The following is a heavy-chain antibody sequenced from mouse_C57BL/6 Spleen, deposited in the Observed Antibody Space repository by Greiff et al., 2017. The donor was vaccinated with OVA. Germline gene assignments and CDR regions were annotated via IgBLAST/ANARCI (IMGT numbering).Heavy chain of an antibody. Sequence: EVKLMESGPELVKPGASVKISCKASGYSFTGYYMNWVKQSPEKSLEWIGEINPSTGGTTYNQKFKAKATLTVDKSSSTAYMQLKSLTSEDSAVYYCARLRAYVGAYWGQGTLVTVSA. D-gene: IGHD1-1*01. V-gene: IGHV1-42*01. J-gene: IGHJ3*01. CDR1: GYSFTGYY. CDR2: INPSTGGT. CDR3: ARLRAYVGAY.